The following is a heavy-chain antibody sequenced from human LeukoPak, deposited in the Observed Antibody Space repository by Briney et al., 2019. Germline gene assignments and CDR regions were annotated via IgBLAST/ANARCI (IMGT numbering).Heavy chain of an antibody. J-gene: IGHJ4*02. Sequence: ASVKVFCKASGYTFVRYGSSWVRRAPGQGLEWMGWISGYSGNTKYPQRRQGRVTMTTDTSTSPAYMELRSLRSDDTAVYYCARDALTVAVIDYWGQGTLVTVSS. D-gene: IGHD4-23*01. CDR1: GYTFVRYG. CDR2: ISGYSGNT. V-gene: IGHV1-18*01. CDR3: ARDALTVAVIDY.